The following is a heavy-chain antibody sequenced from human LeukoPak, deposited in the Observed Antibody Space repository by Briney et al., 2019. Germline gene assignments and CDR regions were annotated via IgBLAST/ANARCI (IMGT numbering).Heavy chain of an antibody. V-gene: IGHV1-69*05. Sequence: GASVKVSCKASGGTFSSYAISWVRQAPGQGLEWMGGIIPIFGTANYAQKFQGRVTITTDESTSTAYMELSSLRSDDTAVYYCARDWGEFVVVPAATPPGYWGQGTLVTVSS. CDR2: IIPIFGTA. CDR3: ARDWGEFVVVPAATPPGY. CDR1: GGTFSSYA. D-gene: IGHD2-2*01. J-gene: IGHJ4*02.